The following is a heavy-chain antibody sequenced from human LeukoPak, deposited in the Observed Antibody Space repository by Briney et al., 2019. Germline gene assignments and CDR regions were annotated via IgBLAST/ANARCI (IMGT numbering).Heavy chain of an antibody. J-gene: IGHJ2*01. CDR3: ARGPTTVVTPFHLGADWYFDL. CDR1: GYTFTSYA. D-gene: IGHD4-23*01. CDR2: INPSGGST. V-gene: IGHV1-46*01. Sequence: ASVKVSCKASGYTFTSYAMNWVRQAPGQGLEWMGIINPSGGSTSYAQKFQGRVTMTRDTSTSTVYMELSSLRSEDTAVYYCARGPTTVVTPFHLGADWYFDLWGRGTLVTVSS.